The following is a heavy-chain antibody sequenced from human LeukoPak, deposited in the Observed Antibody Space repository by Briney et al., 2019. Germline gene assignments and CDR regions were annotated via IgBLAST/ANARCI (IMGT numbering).Heavy chain of an antibody. CDR3: AQPDF. Sequence: PGMGLYLLSFIRFDAITNYYAASLKAPFTISRDNSKSTLYLQMNSLRAEDTAVYYCAQPDFWGQGTLVTVSS. CDR2: IRFDAITN. V-gene: IGHV3-30*02. J-gene: IGHJ4*02.